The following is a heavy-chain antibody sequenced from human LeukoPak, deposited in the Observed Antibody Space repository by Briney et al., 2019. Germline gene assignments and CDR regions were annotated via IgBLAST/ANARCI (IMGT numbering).Heavy chain of an antibody. CDR1: GGSFSGYY. V-gene: IGHV4-34*01. Sequence: SETLSLTCAVYGGSFSGYYWSWIRQPPGKGLEWIGEINHSGSTNYNPSLKSRVTISVDTSKNQFSLKLSSVTAADTAVYYCARGLVAVAGYSLYYYGMDVWGQGTTVTVPS. D-gene: IGHD6-19*01. J-gene: IGHJ6*02. CDR3: ARGLVAVAGYSLYYYGMDV. CDR2: INHSGST.